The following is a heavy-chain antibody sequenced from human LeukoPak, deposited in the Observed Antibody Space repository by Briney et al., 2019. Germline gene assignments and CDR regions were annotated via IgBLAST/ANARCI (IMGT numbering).Heavy chain of an antibody. J-gene: IGHJ4*02. CDR3: AKEKGAGGGYPVLDS. CDR2: ISRDGTIT. Sequence: PGGSLRLSCETSGFIFSAFRMTWVRQAPGKGLEWVAYISRDGTITHYADSVKGRFAVSRDDAKNSLFLQMDSLRVEGTATYYCAKEKGAGGGYPVLDSWGQGTLVTVSS. CDR1: GFIFSAFR. V-gene: IGHV3-48*01. D-gene: IGHD1-26*01.